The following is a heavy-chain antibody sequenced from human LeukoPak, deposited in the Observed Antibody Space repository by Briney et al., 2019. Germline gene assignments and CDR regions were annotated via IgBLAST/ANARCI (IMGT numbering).Heavy chain of an antibody. CDR3: ARDGRGMDV. CDR2: IWYDGSKK. D-gene: IGHD1-1*01. J-gene: IGHJ6*02. CDR1: GXTFSSYG. Sequence: PGGSLRLSCAASGXTFSSYGMHWVRQAPGKGPEWVVVIWYDGSKKYYADSVKGRLTISRDNSKNTLYLQMNSLRAEDTAVYYCARDGRGMDVWGQGTTVTVSS. V-gene: IGHV3-33*01.